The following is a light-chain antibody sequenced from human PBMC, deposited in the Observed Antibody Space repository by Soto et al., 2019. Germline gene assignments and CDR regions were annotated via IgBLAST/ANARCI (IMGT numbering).Light chain of an antibody. CDR1: SSNIGSNY. J-gene: IGLJ3*02. Sequence: QAVVTQPPSASGTPGQRVTISCSGSSSNIGSNYVYWYQQFPGTAPKLLIYRNNQRPSGVPDRFSGSKSGTSASLAISGLRSEDEADYYCSSYTSYSPGVFGGGTKLTVL. CDR2: RNN. CDR3: SSYTSYSPGV. V-gene: IGLV1-47*01.